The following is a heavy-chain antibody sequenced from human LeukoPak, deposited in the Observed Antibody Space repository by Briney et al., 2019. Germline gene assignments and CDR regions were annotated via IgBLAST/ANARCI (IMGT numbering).Heavy chain of an antibody. J-gene: IGHJ1*01. CDR2: IYYSGST. Sequence: SETLSLTCTVSGGSISSSSYYWGWIRQPPGKGLEWIGSIYYSGSTYYNPSLKSRVTISVDTSKNQFSLKLSSVTAADTAVYYCASTSLTYFQHWGQGTLVTASS. CDR1: GGSISSSSYY. V-gene: IGHV4-39*01. CDR3: ASTSLTYFQH. D-gene: IGHD1-26*01.